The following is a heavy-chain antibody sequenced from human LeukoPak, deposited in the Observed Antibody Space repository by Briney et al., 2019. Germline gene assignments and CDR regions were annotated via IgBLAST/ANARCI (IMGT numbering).Heavy chain of an antibody. CDR1: GFTFSSYA. CDR2: ISGNGVST. V-gene: IGHV3-64*01. Sequence: PGGSLRLSCAASGFTFSSYAMYWVRRTPGKGLEYVSVISGNGVSTHYATSVQGRFTISRDNSKNTVYLQMGSLRAEDTTVYYCAKGTNYYGPRQTDYWGQGTLVTVSS. J-gene: IGHJ4*02. D-gene: IGHD3-10*01. CDR3: AKGTNYYGPRQTDY.